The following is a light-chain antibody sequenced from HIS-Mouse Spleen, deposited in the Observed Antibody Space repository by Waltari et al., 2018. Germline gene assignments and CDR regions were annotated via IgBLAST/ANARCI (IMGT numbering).Light chain of an antibody. CDR3: YSRDSSGNHYV. Sequence: SYELTQPSSVSVSPGQTARNTCTGHVLAKNSARLVQQRPGQAPVLVIYKESARPSGIPERFSGSSSGTTVTLTISGAQVEDEADYYCYSRDSSGNHYVFGTGTKVTVL. CDR1: VLAKNS. CDR2: KES. J-gene: IGLJ1*01. V-gene: IGLV3-27*01.